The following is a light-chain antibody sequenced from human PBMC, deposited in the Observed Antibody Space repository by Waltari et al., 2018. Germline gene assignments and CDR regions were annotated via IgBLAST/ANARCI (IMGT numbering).Light chain of an antibody. J-gene: IGLJ2*01. V-gene: IGLV2-23*01. CDR2: EGS. CDR1: SSAVGSYHL. CDR3: CSYAGSSTYVV. Sequence: QSALTQPASVSGSPGQSLPIPCTGTSSAVGSYHLFSWYPTQPGKAPKLMIYEGSKRPSGVSNRFSGSKSGNTASLTISGLQAEDEADYYCCSYAGSSTYVVFGGGTKLTVL.